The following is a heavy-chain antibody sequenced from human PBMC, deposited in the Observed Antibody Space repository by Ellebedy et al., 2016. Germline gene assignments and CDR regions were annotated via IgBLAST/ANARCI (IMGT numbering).Heavy chain of an antibody. CDR3: ARDLGMSKGGSGAFDI. J-gene: IGHJ3*02. CDR1: GFTFSSYS. Sequence: GGSLRLSCAASGFTFSSYSMNWVRQAAGKGLEWVSSISSSSSYIYYADSVKGRFTISRDNAKNSLYLQMNSLRAEDTAVYYCARDLGMSKGGSGAFDIWGQGTMVTVSS. V-gene: IGHV3-21*01. D-gene: IGHD5/OR15-5a*01. CDR2: ISSSSSYI.